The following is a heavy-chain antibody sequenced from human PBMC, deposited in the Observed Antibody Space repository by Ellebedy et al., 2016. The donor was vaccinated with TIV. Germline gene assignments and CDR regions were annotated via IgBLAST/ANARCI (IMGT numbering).Heavy chain of an antibody. Sequence: AASVKVSCKASGGTFSSYAISWVRQDPGQGLEWMGRIIHILGIANYAQKFKGIVTITADKSTSTAYMELSSMRSEDTAVYYCARDRDSSSWYFGGYYYYGMDVWGQGTTVTVSS. J-gene: IGHJ6*02. CDR2: IIHILGIA. CDR3: ARDRDSSSWYFGGYYYYGMDV. V-gene: IGHV1-69*10. CDR1: GGTFSSYA. D-gene: IGHD6-13*01.